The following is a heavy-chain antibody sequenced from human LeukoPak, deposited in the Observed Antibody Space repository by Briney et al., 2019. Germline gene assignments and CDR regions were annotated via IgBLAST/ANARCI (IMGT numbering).Heavy chain of an antibody. D-gene: IGHD6-13*01. Sequence: ASEKVSCKASGYTFTGYYMHWVRQAPGQGLEWMGWINPNSGGTNYAQKFQGWVTMTRDTSISTAYMELSRLRSDDTAVYYCARVRAAAANNAFDIWGQGTMVTVSS. CDR3: ARVRAAAANNAFDI. V-gene: IGHV1-2*04. CDR2: INPNSGGT. CDR1: GYTFTGYY. J-gene: IGHJ3*02.